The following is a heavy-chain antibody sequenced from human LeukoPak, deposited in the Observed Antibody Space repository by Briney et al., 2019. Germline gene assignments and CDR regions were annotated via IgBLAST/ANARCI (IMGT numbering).Heavy chain of an antibody. D-gene: IGHD2-15*01. Sequence: ASVKVSCKASGGTFSSYAISWVRQAPGQGLEWMGGIIPIFGTANYAQKFQGRVTITADESTSTAYMELSSLRSENTAVYYCANHGGPYNYYYMDVWGKGTTVTVSS. CDR3: ANHGGPYNYYYMDV. J-gene: IGHJ6*03. V-gene: IGHV1-69*13. CDR1: GGTFSSYA. CDR2: IIPIFGTA.